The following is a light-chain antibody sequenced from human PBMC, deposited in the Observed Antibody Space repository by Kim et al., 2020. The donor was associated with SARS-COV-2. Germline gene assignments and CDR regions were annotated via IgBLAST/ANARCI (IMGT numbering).Light chain of an antibody. CDR2: DAS. J-gene: IGKJ2*01. V-gene: IGKV1-5*01. CDR1: QSISSW. CDR3: QHYNTYSST. Sequence: DIQMTQSPSTLSASVGDRVTITCRASQSISSWLAWYQQKPGKAPRLLIYDASSLESGVPSRFSGSGSGTEFTLTISSLQPDDFATYYCQHYNTYSSTFGQGTKLEI.